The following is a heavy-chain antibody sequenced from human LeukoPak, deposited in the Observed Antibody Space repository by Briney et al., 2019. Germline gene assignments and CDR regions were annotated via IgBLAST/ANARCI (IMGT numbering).Heavy chain of an antibody. CDR2: IRGTTSGGTT. D-gene: IGHD5-12*01. V-gene: IGHV3-49*04. CDR3: TRDRIVATIEGFYYMDV. Sequence: GGSLRLSCTASGFTFGDYAMSWVRQAPGKGLEWVGFIRGTTSGGTTEYAASVIGRFTISRDDSKNIAYLHMNSLKTADTAVYYCTRDRIVATIEGFYYMDVWGKGTTVTVSS. CDR1: GFTFGDYA. J-gene: IGHJ6*03.